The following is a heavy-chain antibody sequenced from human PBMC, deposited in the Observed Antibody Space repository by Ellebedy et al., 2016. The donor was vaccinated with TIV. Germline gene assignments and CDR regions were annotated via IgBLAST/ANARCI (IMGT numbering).Heavy chain of an antibody. J-gene: IGHJ4*02. Sequence: SETLSLXXTVSGGSVRRYYLNWIRQPPGKGLEWIGYVFFSGSTKYNPSLKSRVTISVDTSTNQLFLKLNSVTAADTAVYYCATPQYCGGDCFLDHWGQGTLVTVAS. CDR1: GGSVRRYY. CDR3: ATPQYCGGDCFLDH. V-gene: IGHV4-59*02. CDR2: VFFSGST. D-gene: IGHD2-21*02.